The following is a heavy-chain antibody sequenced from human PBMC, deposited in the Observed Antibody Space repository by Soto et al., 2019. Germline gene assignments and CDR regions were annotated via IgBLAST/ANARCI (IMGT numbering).Heavy chain of an antibody. CDR1: GFTFSSYA. V-gene: IGHV3-23*01. J-gene: IGHJ4*02. D-gene: IGHD3-9*01. Sequence: GGSLRLSCAASGFTFSSYAMSWVRQAPGKGLEWVSAISGSGGSTYYADSVKGRFTISRDNSKNTLYLQMNSLRAEDTAVYYSANVGLRYFDWQPDYWGQGTLVTVSS. CDR3: ANVGLRYFDWQPDY. CDR2: ISGSGGST.